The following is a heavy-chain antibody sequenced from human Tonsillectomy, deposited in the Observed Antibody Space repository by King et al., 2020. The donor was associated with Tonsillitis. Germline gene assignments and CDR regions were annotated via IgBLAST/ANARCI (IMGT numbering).Heavy chain of an antibody. J-gene: IGHJ4*02. CDR1: GYTFINYA. CDR2: INTNTGNP. CDR3: AREGFGSGSYYLDY. V-gene: IGHV7-4-1*02. D-gene: IGHD3-10*01. Sequence: QLVQSGSELKKPGASVKVSCKASGYTFINYALNWVRQAPGQGLEWMGWINTNTGNPTYAQGFTGRFVFSLDTSVSTAYLQISSLKAEDTAVYYCAREGFGSGSYYLDYWGQGTLVTVSS.